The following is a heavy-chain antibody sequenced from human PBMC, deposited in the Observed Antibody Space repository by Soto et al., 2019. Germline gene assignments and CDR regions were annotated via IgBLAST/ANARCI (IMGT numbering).Heavy chain of an antibody. V-gene: IGHV3-30-3*01. Sequence: QVQLVESGGGVVQPGRSLRLSCAASGFTFSSYAMRWVRQAPGKGLEWVAVISYDGSNKYYADSVKGRFTISRDNSKNTLYLQMNSLRAEDTAVYYCARDRSDAVPFGWFDPWGQGTLVTVSS. CDR1: GFTFSSYA. CDR2: ISYDGSNK. CDR3: ARDRSDAVPFGWFDP. J-gene: IGHJ5*02. D-gene: IGHD3-10*01.